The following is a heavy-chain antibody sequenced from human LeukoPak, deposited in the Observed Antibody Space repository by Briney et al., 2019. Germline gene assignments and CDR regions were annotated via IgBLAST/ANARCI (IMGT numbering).Heavy chain of an antibody. V-gene: IGHV3-20*04. J-gene: IGHJ4*02. CDR2: INWDGRSP. CDR1: GFTFDHYA. D-gene: IGHD1-26*01. Sequence: PGGSLSLSCAAYGFTFDHYALTWVRHAPGKGLEWVSAINWDGRSPRYADSVKGRFTISRDNAKNSLYLQMDSLRAEDTALYYCARGLGAPDSWGQGTLVTVSA. CDR3: ARGLGAPDS.